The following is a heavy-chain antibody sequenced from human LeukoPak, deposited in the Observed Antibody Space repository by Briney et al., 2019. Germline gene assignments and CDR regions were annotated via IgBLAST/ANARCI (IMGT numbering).Heavy chain of an antibody. Sequence: ASVKVSCKASGYTFTSFYMHWVRQAPGQGLEWMGIINPSGGSTSYAQKFQGRVTMTRDMSTSTVYMELSSLRSEDTAVYYCARDREIVATIFDYWGQGTLVTVSS. CDR1: GYTFTSFY. CDR2: INPSGGST. V-gene: IGHV1-46*01. J-gene: IGHJ4*02. D-gene: IGHD5-12*01. CDR3: ARDREIVATIFDY.